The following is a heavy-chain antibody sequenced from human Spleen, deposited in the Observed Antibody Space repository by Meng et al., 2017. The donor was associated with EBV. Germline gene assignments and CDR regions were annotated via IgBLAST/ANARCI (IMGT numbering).Heavy chain of an antibody. V-gene: IGHV4-4*02. Sequence: QVQLQESGPGLVKPSGTLSLTCAVSGGSITSANWWTWVRQPPGKGLEWIGEIFHSGSTNYNPSLKSRVTMSVDKSKNKFSLNLRSVTAADTAVYYCAILWAPVDYWGQGALVTVSS. CDR1: GGSITSANW. J-gene: IGHJ4*02. CDR3: AILWAPVDY. CDR2: IFHSGST. D-gene: IGHD3-16*01.